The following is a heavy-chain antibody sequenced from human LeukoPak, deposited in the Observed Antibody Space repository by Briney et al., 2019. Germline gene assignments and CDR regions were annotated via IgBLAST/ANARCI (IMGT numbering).Heavy chain of an antibody. CDR2: IYYSGST. J-gene: IGHJ4*02. CDR1: GGSISSYY. Sequence: SETLSLTCTVSGGSISSYYWSWIRQPPGKGLEWIGYIYYSGSTNYNPSLKSRVTISVDTSKNQFSLKLSSVAAADTAVYYCARRGGDCSSTSCRYYFDYWGQGTLVTVSS. V-gene: IGHV4-59*08. D-gene: IGHD2-2*01. CDR3: ARRGGDCSSTSCRYYFDY.